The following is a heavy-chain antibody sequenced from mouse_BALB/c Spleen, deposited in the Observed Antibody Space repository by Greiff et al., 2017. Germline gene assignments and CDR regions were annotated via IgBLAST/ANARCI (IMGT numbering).Heavy chain of an antibody. CDR2: IDPETGGT. CDR3: TRGGTPHFDY. CDR1: GYTFTDYE. Sequence: VQLQQSGAELVRPGASVTLSCKASGYTFTDYEMHWVKQTPVHGLEWIGAIDPETGGTAYNQKFKGKATLTADKSSSTAYMELRSLTSEDSAVYYCTRGGTPHFDYWGQGTTLTVSS. V-gene: IGHV1-15*01. J-gene: IGHJ2*01.